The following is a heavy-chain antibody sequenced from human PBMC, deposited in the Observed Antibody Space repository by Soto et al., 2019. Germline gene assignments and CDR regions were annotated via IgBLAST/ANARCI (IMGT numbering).Heavy chain of an antibody. Sequence: DVELLESGGGLVQPGGSLRLSCAAAGFNFNTFAMNWVRQAPGKGLEWVSYISGGGSTTYYADSVKGRFAISRDNFKNTLYLQMNNLGAEDTAIYYCAKLDFWSSTPDDHWGQGTLVTVSS. V-gene: IGHV3-23*01. CDR3: AKLDFWSSTPDDH. D-gene: IGHD3-3*01. J-gene: IGHJ4*02. CDR1: GFNFNTFA. CDR2: ISGGGSTT.